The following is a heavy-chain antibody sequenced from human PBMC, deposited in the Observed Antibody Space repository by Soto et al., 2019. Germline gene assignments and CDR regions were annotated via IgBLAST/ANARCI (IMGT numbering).Heavy chain of an antibody. V-gene: IGHV5-51*01. CDR3: ARVEGDYDILTGYYLPLVFDY. CDR1: GYSFTSYW. CDR2: IYPGDSDT. Sequence: PGESLKISCKGSGYSFTSYWIGWVRQMPGKGLEWMGIIYPGDSDTRYSPSFQGQVTISADKSISTAYLQWSSLKASDTAMYYCARVEGDYDILTGYYLPLVFDYWGQGTLVTVSS. J-gene: IGHJ4*02. D-gene: IGHD3-9*01.